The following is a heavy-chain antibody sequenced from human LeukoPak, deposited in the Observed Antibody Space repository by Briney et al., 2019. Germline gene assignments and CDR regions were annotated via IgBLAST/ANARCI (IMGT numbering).Heavy chain of an antibody. V-gene: IGHV4-34*01. CDR2: INHSGST. J-gene: IGHJ3*02. CDR3: ARLIWFGSAFDI. D-gene: IGHD3-10*01. CDR1: GGSFSTYY. Sequence: SETLSLTCAVYGGSFSTYYWSWIRQPPGKGLEWIGEINHSGSTNYNPSLKSRVTISVDTSKNQFSLKLSSVTAADTAVYYCARLIWFGSAFDIWGQGTMVTVSS.